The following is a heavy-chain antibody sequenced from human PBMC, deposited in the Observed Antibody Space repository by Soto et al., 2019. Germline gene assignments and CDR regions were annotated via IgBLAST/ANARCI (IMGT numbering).Heavy chain of an antibody. J-gene: IGHJ5*01. CDR1: GDSISTVDYF. V-gene: IGHV4-30-4*01. D-gene: IGHD2-15*01. Sequence: LSLTCSVSGDSISTVDYFWAWIRQPPGQALEYIGYIYKSTTTYYNPSFESRVAISLDTSKSQFSLNVTSVTAADTAVYFCARGRYCLTGRCFPNWFDSWGQGTLVTVS. CDR2: IYKSTTT. CDR3: ARGRYCLTGRCFPNWFDS.